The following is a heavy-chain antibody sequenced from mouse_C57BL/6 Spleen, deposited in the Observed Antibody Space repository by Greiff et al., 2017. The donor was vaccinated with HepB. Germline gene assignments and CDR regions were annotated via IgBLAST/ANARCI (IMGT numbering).Heavy chain of an antibody. Sequence: VQLQQSGAELVRPGASVKLSCTASGFNIKDDYMHWVKQRPEQGLEWIGWIDPENGDTEYASKFQGKATITADTSSNTAYLQLSSLTSEDTAVYYCTTRGTVSYFDYWGQGTTLTVSS. J-gene: IGHJ2*01. CDR3: TTRGTVSYFDY. CDR2: IDPENGDT. CDR1: GFNIKDDY. V-gene: IGHV14-4*01. D-gene: IGHD1-1*01.